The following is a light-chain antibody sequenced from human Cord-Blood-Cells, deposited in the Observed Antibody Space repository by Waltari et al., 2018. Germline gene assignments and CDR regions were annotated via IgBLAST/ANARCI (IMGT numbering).Light chain of an antibody. V-gene: IGLV2-23*01. J-gene: IGLJ1*01. CDR2: EGS. CDR1: SSDVGSYNL. Sequence: QSALTQPASVSGSPGQSITISCTGTSSDVGSYNLVSWYQQHPDTAPKLIIYEGSKRPSGVSNRFSGTKSGNTASLTIAGLQAEDEADYYCCSYAGSSYVFGTGTKVTVL. CDR3: CSYAGSSYV.